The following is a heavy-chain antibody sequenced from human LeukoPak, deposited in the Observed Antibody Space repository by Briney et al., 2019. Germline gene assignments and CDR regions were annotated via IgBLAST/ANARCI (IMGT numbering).Heavy chain of an antibody. CDR2: IYHSGST. CDR3: VTSIDLAGWGGFDV. D-gene: IGHD1-26*01. Sequence: PSGTLSLTCAVSGVSISSGHWWSWVRQPPGKGLEWIGEIYHSGSTNYNASLKSRVTISVDTSKNQFSLKVNSVTVADTAVYYCVTSIDLAGWGGFDVWGQGRMVTVSS. CDR1: GVSISSGHW. V-gene: IGHV4-4*02. J-gene: IGHJ3*01.